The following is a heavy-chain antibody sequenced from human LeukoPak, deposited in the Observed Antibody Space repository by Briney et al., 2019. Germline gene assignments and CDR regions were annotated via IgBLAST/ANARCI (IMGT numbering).Heavy chain of an antibody. CDR3: AIMGVSYYYDSTAYYPVAFDV. J-gene: IGHJ3*01. CDR2: IFHSGSI. CDR1: GYSISSGYY. V-gene: IGHV4-38-2*01. Sequence: SETLSLTCSVSGYSISSGYYWGWIRQSPGKGLEWIGTIFHSGSIYYNPSLQSRVTLSVDTSKNQFSLNLSSVTAADTAVYYCAIMGVSYYYDSTAYYPVAFDVWGQGTMVTVSS. D-gene: IGHD3-22*01.